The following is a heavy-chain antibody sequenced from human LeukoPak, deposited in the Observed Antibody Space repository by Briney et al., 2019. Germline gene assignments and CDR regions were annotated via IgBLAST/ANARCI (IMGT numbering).Heavy chain of an antibody. Sequence: KPSETLSLTCTVSGRSIINHYWSWIRQPAGKGLEWIGPIHSSGSPNYSPALKSRVSMSIDTSNNHFSLNLTSLAGATTALYFFAREVRYASGWTTPESWGQGTLVTVPS. CDR2: IHSSGSP. D-gene: IGHD6-19*01. CDR1: GRSIINHY. CDR3: AREVRYASGWTTPES. J-gene: IGHJ5*02. V-gene: IGHV4-4*07.